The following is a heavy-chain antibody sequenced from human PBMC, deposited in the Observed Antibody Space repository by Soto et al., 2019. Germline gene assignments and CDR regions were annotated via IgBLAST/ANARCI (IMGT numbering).Heavy chain of an antibody. J-gene: IGHJ4*02. V-gene: IGHV3-74*01. Sequence: EVQLVESGGGLVQPGGSLRLSCAASGFTFSSYWMHWVRQAPGKGLVWVSRINSDGSSTSYADSVKGRFTISRDNAKNTLYLQMNSLRDEDTAVYYCARGRRTIFGVVITWGAVDYWGQGTLVTVSS. CDR2: INSDGSST. D-gene: IGHD3-3*01. CDR1: GFTFSSYW. CDR3: ARGRRTIFGVVITWGAVDY.